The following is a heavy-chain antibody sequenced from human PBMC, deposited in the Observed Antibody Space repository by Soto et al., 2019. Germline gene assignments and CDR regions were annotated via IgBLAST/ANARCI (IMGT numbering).Heavy chain of an antibody. Sequence: PGGSLRLSCAASGFTFSSYAMSWVRQAPGKGLEWVSAISGSGGSTYYADSVKGRFTISRDNSKNTLYLQMNSLRAEDTAVYYSAKLQEAEYEALVFDYSGQGNQVTVTS. CDR1: GFTFSSYA. V-gene: IGHV3-23*01. D-gene: IGHD4-4*01. J-gene: IGHJ4*02. CDR2: ISGSGGST. CDR3: AKLQEAEYEALVFDY.